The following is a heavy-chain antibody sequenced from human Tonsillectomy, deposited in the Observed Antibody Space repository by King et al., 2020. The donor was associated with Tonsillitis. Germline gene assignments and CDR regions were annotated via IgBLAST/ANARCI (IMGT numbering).Heavy chain of an antibody. Sequence: VQLVESGGGLVQPGGSLRLSCAASGFTFSRFALTWVRQAPGKGREWGSSVSYSAGGTVYADSVNCRFTISRDNSKNTLYLQVNGVRAEDTAVYYCAKLLRSGYHLYYMDVWGKGTTVIVSS. CDR1: GFTFSRFA. CDR3: AKLLRSGYHLYYMDV. V-gene: IGHV3-23*04. D-gene: IGHD3-3*01. CDR2: VSYSAGGT. J-gene: IGHJ6*03.